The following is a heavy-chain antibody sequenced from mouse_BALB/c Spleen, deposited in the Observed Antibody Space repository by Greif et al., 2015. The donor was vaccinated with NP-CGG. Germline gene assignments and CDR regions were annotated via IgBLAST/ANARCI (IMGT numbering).Heavy chain of an antibody. CDR3: ARSDGYFDY. V-gene: IGHV1-7*01. CDR2: INPSTGYT. J-gene: IGHJ2*01. D-gene: IGHD2-3*01. Sequence: QVQLQQSGAELAKPGASVKMSCKASGYTFTSYWMHWVKQRPGQGLEWIGYINPSTGYTEYNQKFKDKASLTADKSSSTAYMQLSSLTSEDSAVYYCARSDGYFDYWGQGTTLTVSS. CDR1: GYTFTSYW.